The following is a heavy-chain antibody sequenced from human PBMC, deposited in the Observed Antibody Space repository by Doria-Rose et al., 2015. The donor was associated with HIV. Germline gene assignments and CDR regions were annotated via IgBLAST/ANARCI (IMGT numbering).Heavy chain of an antibody. V-gene: IGHV2-26*01. D-gene: IGHD6-13*01. J-gene: IGHJ4*02. CDR1: GVSLSSPGMG. CDR2: MSSDDER. Sequence: QITLKESGPVLVKPTETLTLTCTVSGVSLSSPGMGVSWIRQPPGKALEWLANMSSDDERSYRSSPKGRLTISRGTSKGQVVLTMTDMDPVDTATYYCARIKSSRWYHKYSFDFWGQGALVIVSA. CDR3: ARIKSSRWYHKYSFDF.